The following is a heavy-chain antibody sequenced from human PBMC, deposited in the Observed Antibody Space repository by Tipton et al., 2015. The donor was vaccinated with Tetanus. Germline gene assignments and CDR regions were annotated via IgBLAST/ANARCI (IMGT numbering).Heavy chain of an antibody. CDR1: GGSFSGYY. Sequence: LVKPSETLSLTCAVYGGSFSGYYWSWIRQPPGKGLEWIGEINHRGSTNYNPSHKSRVTISVDTPKNQFSLKLSFVTAADTAVYYCARGTKKLWFGELNWFDPWGQGTLVTVSS. CDR2: INHRGST. V-gene: IGHV4-34*01. CDR3: ARGTKKLWFGELNWFDP. D-gene: IGHD3-10*01. J-gene: IGHJ5*02.